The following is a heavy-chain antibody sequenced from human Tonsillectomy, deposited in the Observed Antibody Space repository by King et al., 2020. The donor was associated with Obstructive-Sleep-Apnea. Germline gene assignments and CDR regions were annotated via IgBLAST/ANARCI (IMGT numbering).Heavy chain of an antibody. V-gene: IGHV4-34*01. D-gene: IGHD4-17*01. CDR3: ASLMVTTGDY. CDR1: GGSFSDYY. CDR2: INHSGGT. J-gene: IGHJ4*02. Sequence: VQLQQWGAGLLKPSETLSLTCAVYGGSFSDYYLSWIRQPPGKGLEWIGEINHSGGTNYNPSLKSRVTISVDTSKNHFSLRLSSVTAADTAVYYCASLMVTTGDYWGQGTLVTVSS.